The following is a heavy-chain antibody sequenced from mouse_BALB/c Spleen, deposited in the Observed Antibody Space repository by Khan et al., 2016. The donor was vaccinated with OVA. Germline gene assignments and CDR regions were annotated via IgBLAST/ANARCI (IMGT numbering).Heavy chain of an antibody. Sequence: VQLKQSGAELVRSGASVKLSCTASDFNIKDYYVHWVKQRPEQGLEWIGWIDPENGDTEYAPKFQGKATMTADTSSNTAYLQLSSLTSEDTAVYYCNERGGYARDYWGQGTSVTVSS. CDR1: DFNIKDYY. CDR2: IDPENGDT. J-gene: IGHJ4*01. V-gene: IGHV14-4*02. CDR3: NERGGYARDY.